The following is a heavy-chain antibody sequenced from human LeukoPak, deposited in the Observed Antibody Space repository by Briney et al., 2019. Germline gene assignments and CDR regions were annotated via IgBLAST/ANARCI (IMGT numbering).Heavy chain of an antibody. J-gene: IGHJ4*02. CDR3: TTTILGSTRAGLDF. D-gene: IGHD3-3*01. CDR1: GLPSSNAW. Sequence: PGESLTLSCAASGLPSSNAWMSWVRQVSAKGLEWVGRDKSKTGGGITDYAAPVKGRFTIPRDNSKNTPHLQMNSLNTEDTAVYYCTTTILGSTRAGLDFWGQGTLVTVSS. CDR2: DKSKTGGGIT. V-gene: IGHV3-15*01.